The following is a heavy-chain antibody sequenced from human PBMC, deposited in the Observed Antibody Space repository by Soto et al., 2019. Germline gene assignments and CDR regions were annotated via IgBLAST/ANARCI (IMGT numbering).Heavy chain of an antibody. CDR1: GYTFTGYY. CDR3: AITMVRGVMGYFDY. J-gene: IGHJ4*02. Sequence: ASVKVSCKASGYTFTGYYMHWVRQAPGQGLEWMGWINPNSGGTNYAQTFQGRVTMTRDTSISPAYMELSRLRSDDTAVYYCAITMVRGVMGYFDYWGQGTPVTVSS. CDR2: INPNSGGT. D-gene: IGHD3-10*01. V-gene: IGHV1-2*02.